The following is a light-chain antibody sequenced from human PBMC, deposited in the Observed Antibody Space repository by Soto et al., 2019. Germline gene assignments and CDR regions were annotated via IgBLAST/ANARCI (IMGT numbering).Light chain of an antibody. Sequence: DSRVTQSPSSLCASVGDRVTITCQASQDISNYLNWYQQKPGKAPKLLIYDASNLETGVPSRFSGSGSGTDFTFTISSLQPEDIATYYCQQYDNLPLTLGGGTKVDIK. CDR2: DAS. J-gene: IGKJ4*01. CDR3: QQYDNLPLT. CDR1: QDISNY. V-gene: IGKV1-33*01.